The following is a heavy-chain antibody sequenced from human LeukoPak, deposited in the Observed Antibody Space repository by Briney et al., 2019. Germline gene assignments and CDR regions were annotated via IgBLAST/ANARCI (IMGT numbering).Heavy chain of an antibody. D-gene: IGHD6-13*01. V-gene: IGHV4-34*01. Sequence: KPLETLSLTCAVYGGSFSGYYWSWIRQPPGKGLEWIGEINHSGSSNYNPSLKSRVTISADTSKNQFSLKLSSVTAADTAVYYCARGAAAGTSVVFGGYYYYYMDVWGKGTMVTVSS. CDR3: ARGAAAGTSVVFGGYYYYYMDV. CDR1: GGSFSGYY. CDR2: INHSGSS. J-gene: IGHJ6*03.